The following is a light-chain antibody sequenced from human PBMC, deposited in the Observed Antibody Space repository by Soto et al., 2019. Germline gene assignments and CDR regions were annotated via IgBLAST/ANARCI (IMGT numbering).Light chain of an antibody. V-gene: IGKV1-39*01. CDR1: QSISTY. CDR2: AAS. CDR3: QQSYSTVGT. Sequence: DIQMTQSPSSLSASVGDRVTITCRASQSISTYLNWYQQKPGKAPKVLIYAASSLQSWVPSRFSGSGSGTDFILTINSLQPEDFATYYCQQSYSTVGTFGQGTKVEI. J-gene: IGKJ1*01.